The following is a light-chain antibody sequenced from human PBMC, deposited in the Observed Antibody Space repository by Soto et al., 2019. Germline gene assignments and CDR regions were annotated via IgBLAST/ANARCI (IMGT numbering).Light chain of an antibody. Sequence: NFMLTQPHSASESPGKTVTISCTRSSGSIASNYVQWYQQRPGSSPTTVIYEDNQRPSGVPDRFSGSIDSSSNSASLTISGLKTEDEADYYCQSYDSSNHSVFGGGTKLTVL. CDR3: QSYDSSNHSV. V-gene: IGLV6-57*01. J-gene: IGLJ3*02. CDR1: SGSIASNY. CDR2: EDN.